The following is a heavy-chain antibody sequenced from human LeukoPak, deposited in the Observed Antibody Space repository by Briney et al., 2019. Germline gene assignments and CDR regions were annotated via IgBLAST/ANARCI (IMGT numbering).Heavy chain of an antibody. CDR1: GGSISSYY. D-gene: IGHD1-26*01. Sequence: SETLSPTCTVSGGSISSYYWSWIRQPPGEGLEWIGYISYSGSTNYNPSLKSRVSISVDTSKNQFSLKLSSVTAADTAVYYCARDPGGWPYYFDYWGQGTLVTVSS. CDR2: ISYSGST. J-gene: IGHJ4*02. CDR3: ARDPGGWPYYFDY. V-gene: IGHV4-59*01.